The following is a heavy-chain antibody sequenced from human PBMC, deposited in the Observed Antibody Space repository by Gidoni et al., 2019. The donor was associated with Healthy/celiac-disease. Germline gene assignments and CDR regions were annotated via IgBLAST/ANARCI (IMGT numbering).Heavy chain of an antibody. CDR2: IIPIFGTA. V-gene: IGHV1-69*01. CDR3: ALGLDIVVVPAAILDY. CDR1: GGTFSSYA. Sequence: QVQLVQSGAEVKKPGSSVKVSCKASGGTFSSYAISWVRQAPGQGLEWMGGIIPIFGTANYAQKFQGRVTITADESTSTAYMELSSLRSEDTAVYYCALGLDIVVVPAAILDYWGQGTLVTVSS. D-gene: IGHD2-2*02. J-gene: IGHJ4*02.